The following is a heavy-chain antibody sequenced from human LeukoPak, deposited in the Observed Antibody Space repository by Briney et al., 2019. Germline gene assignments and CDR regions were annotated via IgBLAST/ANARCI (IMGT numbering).Heavy chain of an antibody. D-gene: IGHD2-15*01. CDR3: ARDGGGSDC. CDR2: IHHSGST. CDR1: GGSITSTNL. V-gene: IGHV4-4*02. J-gene: IGHJ4*02. Sequence: SSGTLSLTCAVSGGSITSTNLWNWVRQPPGKGLEWIGQIHHSGSTNYSPSLKSRVTISVDKSNNQFSLKMRSVTAADTAVYYCARDGGGSDCWGQGTLVTVSS.